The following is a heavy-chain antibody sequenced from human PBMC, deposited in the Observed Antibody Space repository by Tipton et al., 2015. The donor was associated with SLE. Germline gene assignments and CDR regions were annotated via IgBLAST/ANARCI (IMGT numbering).Heavy chain of an antibody. CDR3: ARGVAERQGLDF. J-gene: IGHJ4*02. Sequence: TLSLTCTVSGGSLGPYLWHLIPQSPGQALVWIGNIYFDGNSNGRGNYNPSLKSRVTMSVDPSKMQFSLNLNSVTAADTALYFCARGVAERQGLDFWGQGSLVAVSS. CDR2: IYFDGNS. V-gene: IGHV4-59*01. D-gene: IGHD1-1*01. CDR1: GGSLGPYL.